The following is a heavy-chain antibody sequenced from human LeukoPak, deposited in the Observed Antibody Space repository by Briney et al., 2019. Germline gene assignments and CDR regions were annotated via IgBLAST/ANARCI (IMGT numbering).Heavy chain of an antibody. Sequence: GGSLRLSCAASGFTVSSNYMSWVRQAPGKGLEWVSVIYSGGSTYYADSVKGRFTISRDNSKNTLYLQMNSLRAEDTAVYYCARGMGDYYDSSGPSFDIWGQGTMVTVSS. D-gene: IGHD3-22*01. CDR3: ARGMGDYYDSSGPSFDI. J-gene: IGHJ3*02. CDR2: IYSGGST. CDR1: GFTVSSNY. V-gene: IGHV3-53*05.